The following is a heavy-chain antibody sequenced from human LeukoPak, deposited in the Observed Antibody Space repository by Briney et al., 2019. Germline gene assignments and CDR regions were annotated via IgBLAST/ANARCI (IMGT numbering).Heavy chain of an antibody. J-gene: IGHJ5*02. V-gene: IGHV1-2*02. CDR3: ARAPDCSSTSCYWFDP. CDR1: GYTFTGYY. Sequence: ASVKVSCKASGYTFTGYYMHWVRQAPGQGLEWMGWINPNSGGTNYAQKFQGRATMTRDTSISTAYMELSRLRSDDTAVYYCARAPDCSSTSCYWFDPWGQGTLVTVSS. D-gene: IGHD2-2*01. CDR2: INPNSGGT.